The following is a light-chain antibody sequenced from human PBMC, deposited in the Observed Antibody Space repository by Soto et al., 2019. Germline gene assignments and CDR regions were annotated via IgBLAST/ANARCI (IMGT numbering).Light chain of an antibody. CDR2: WAS. V-gene: IGKV4-1*01. Sequence: DIVMTQSPDSLAVSLGERATINCKSSQSVFYSSDNKDYLAWYQQKPGQPPKLLISWASSRESGVPDRFSGSGSGTDFTLTVTSLQAEDAAVYYCQQYYGSPPRTFDQGTKVEIK. CDR1: QSVFYSSDNKDY. CDR3: QQYYGSPPRT. J-gene: IGKJ1*01.